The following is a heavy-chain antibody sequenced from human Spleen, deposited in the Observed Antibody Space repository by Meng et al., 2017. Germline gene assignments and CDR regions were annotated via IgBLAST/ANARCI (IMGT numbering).Heavy chain of an antibody. CDR3: IAEIGPKSFDN. CDR2: ISGRGVTT. Sequence: EVQLLDSGGGLVHPGGSLRLSCAASGFTFSSYGMSWVCQAPGKGLEWVSTISGRGVTTYHADSVTGRFTVSRDNSNNTLYLQMDSLRPEDTAVYYCIAEIGPKSFDNWGQGTLVTVSS. V-gene: IGHV3-23*01. J-gene: IGHJ4*02. D-gene: IGHD3-22*01. CDR1: GFTFSSYG.